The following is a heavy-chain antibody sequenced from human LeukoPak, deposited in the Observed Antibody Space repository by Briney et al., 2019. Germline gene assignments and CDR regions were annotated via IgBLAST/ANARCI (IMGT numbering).Heavy chain of an antibody. Sequence: ASVTLSCKSSGYTFTSCYMHWVRQAPGQGLGWMGIFNTSSGSTSYSQNFQGRVTMTRHTSTSTVSMELSSLRSEDTAVYYCARDRERGRYLIGYRYFDLWGRGTLVTVSS. J-gene: IGHJ2*01. V-gene: IGHV1-46*01. D-gene: IGHD1-26*01. CDR3: ARDRERGRYLIGYRYFDL. CDR2: FNTSSGST. CDR1: GYTFTSCY.